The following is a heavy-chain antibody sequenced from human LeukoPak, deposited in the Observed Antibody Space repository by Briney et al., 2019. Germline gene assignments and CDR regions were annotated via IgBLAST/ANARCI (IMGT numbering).Heavy chain of an antibody. V-gene: IGHV3-30*18. CDR2: ISYDGSNK. CDR1: GFTFSSYG. Sequence: GGSLRLSCAASGFTFSSYGMHWVRQAPGKGLEWVAVISYDGSNKYYADSVKGRFTISRDNSKNTLYLQMNSLRAEDTAVYYCAKVWVLVDAFDIWGQGTMVTVSS. J-gene: IGHJ3*02. CDR3: AKVWVLVDAFDI. D-gene: IGHD7-27*01.